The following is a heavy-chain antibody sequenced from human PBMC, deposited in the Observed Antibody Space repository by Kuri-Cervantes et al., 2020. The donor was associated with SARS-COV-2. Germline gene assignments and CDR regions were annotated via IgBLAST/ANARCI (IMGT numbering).Heavy chain of an antibody. Sequence: GSLRLSCTVSGGSIRSSSYYWGWIRQPPGKGLEWIGSIYYSGSTYYNPSLKSRVTISVDTSKNQFSLKLSSVTAADTAVYYCASGYITGTTVAYDPWGQGTLVTVSS. CDR1: GGSIRSSSYY. J-gene: IGHJ5*02. CDR3: ASGYITGTTVAYDP. V-gene: IGHV4-39*01. CDR2: IYYSGST. D-gene: IGHD1-7*01.